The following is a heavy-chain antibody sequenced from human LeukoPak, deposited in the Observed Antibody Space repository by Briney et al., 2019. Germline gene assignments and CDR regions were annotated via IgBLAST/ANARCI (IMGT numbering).Heavy chain of an antibody. Sequence: SETLSLTCAVYGGSFSGYYWSWIRQPPGKGLEWIGEINHSGSTNYNPSLKSRVTISVDTSKNQFSLKLSPVTAADTAVYYCVRSGSYYGYWGQGTLVTVSS. V-gene: IGHV4-34*01. CDR3: VRSGSYYGY. CDR1: GGSFSGYY. CDR2: INHSGST. J-gene: IGHJ4*02. D-gene: IGHD1-26*01.